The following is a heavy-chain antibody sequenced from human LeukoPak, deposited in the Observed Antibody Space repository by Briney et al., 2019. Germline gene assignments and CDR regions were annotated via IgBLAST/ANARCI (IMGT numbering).Heavy chain of an antibody. J-gene: IGHJ4*02. CDR1: GFTFSSYA. CDR2: ISGSGGST. V-gene: IGHV3-23*01. Sequence: PGGSLRLSCAASGFTFSSYAMSWVRQAPGKGPEWGSAISGSGGSTYYADSVMGRYTISRDNSKHTLYVQMNSLRAEDTAVYYCAKDIYYGSGSYYLAPFDYWGQGTLVTVSS. D-gene: IGHD3-10*01. CDR3: AKDIYYGSGSYYLAPFDY.